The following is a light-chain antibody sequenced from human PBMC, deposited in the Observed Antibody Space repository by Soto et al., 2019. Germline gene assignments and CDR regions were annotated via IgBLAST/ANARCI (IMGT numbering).Light chain of an antibody. Sequence: QAVLTQPPSASGSPGQSVTISCTGTSGDVGAYNYVSWYQQHPGKAPKLIIYEVSKRLSGVPDRFSGSKSGNTASLTVSGLQADDEAVYHCSSYTGRNTLVLFGGGTQLTVL. CDR3: SSYTGRNTLVL. CDR1: SGDVGAYNY. CDR2: EVS. J-gene: IGLJ2*01. V-gene: IGLV2-8*01.